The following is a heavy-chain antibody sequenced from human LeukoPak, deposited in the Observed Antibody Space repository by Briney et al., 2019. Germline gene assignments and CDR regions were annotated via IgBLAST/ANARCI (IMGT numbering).Heavy chain of an antibody. CDR3: ARALIWFGELTSPYYFDF. Sequence: GGSLRLSCAASGFTVSSNYMSWVRQAPGKGLEWVSVIYSGGSTYYADSVKGRFTISRYNSKNTLYLQMNSLRAEDTAVYYCARALIWFGELTSPYYFDFWGQGTLVTVSS. CDR1: GFTVSSNY. J-gene: IGHJ4*02. D-gene: IGHD3-10*01. CDR2: IYSGGST. V-gene: IGHV3-53*01.